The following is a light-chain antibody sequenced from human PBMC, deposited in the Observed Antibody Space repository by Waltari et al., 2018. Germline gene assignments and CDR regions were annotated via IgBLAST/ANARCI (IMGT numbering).Light chain of an antibody. V-gene: IGKV3-15*01. J-gene: IGKJ2*04. CDR1: QSVSSN. CDR3: QQYKNWPPWS. Sequence: EILMTQSPVTLSVSPGERATLSCRASQSVSSNLAWYQQKPGQTPRLLIYGASTRATGIPARFSGSGSGTEFTLTISSLQSEDFAVYYCQQYKNWPPWSFGQGTKLEIK. CDR2: GAS.